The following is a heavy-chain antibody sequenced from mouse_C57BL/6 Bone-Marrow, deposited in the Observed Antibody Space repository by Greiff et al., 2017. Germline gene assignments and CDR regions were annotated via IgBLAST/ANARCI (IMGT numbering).Heavy chain of an antibody. CDR1: GFTFSNYW. CDR2: IRLKSDNYAT. CDR3: TAITTVVATDFDY. J-gene: IGHJ2*01. D-gene: IGHD1-1*01. Sequence: EVNVVESGGGLVQPGGSMKLSCVASGFTFSNYWMNWVRQSPEKGLEWVAQIRLKSDNYATHYAESVKGRFTISRDDSKSSVYLQMNNLRAQDTGIYYCTAITTVVATDFDYWGQGTTLTVSS. V-gene: IGHV6-3*01.